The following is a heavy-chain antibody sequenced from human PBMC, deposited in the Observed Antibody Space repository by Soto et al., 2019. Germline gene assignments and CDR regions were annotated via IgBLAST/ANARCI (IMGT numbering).Heavy chain of an antibody. CDR3: ARASIGLGSSYGLI. Sequence: VQLQESGPGLVKPSQTLSLTCTVSGGSISSGGYYWSWIRQHPGKGLEWIGYIYYSGSTYYNPSLKSRVTRPVDTPKNQFPLKLSSVTAADTAVYYCARASIGLGSSYGLIWGQGTLVTVSS. J-gene: IGHJ4*02. CDR2: IYYSGST. V-gene: IGHV4-31*03. CDR1: GGSISSGGYY. D-gene: IGHD5-18*01.